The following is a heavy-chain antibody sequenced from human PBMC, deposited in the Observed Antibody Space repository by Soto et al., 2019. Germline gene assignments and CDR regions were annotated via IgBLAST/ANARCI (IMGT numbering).Heavy chain of an antibody. CDR2: ISAYNGNT. CDR1: GYTFTSYG. D-gene: IGHD3-16*02. J-gene: IGHJ4*02. CDR3: ARAFTYDCVWGSYRVGGAYYFDY. Sequence: QVQLVQSGAEVKKPGASVKVSCKASGYTFTSYGISWVRQAPGQGLEWMGWISAYNGNTNYAQKLQGRHTRTPDPSPSTAYRELRSLRSDDPVVYCCARAFTYDCVWGSYRVGGAYYFDYWGQGTLVTVSS. V-gene: IGHV1-18*04.